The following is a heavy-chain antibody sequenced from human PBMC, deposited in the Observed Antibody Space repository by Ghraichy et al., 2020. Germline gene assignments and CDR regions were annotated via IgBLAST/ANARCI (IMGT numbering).Heavy chain of an antibody. CDR2: IYYSGST. D-gene: IGHD3/OR15-3a*01. J-gene: IGHJ3*02. Sequence: SETLSLTCTVSGGSISSSSYYWGWIRQPPGKGLEWIGSIYYSGSTYYNPSLKSRVTISVDTSKIQFSLKLSSVTAADTAVYYCARHGVLGTGYYLNDAFDIWGQGTMVTVSS. V-gene: IGHV4-39*01. CDR3: ARHGVLGTGYYLNDAFDI. CDR1: GGSISSSSYY.